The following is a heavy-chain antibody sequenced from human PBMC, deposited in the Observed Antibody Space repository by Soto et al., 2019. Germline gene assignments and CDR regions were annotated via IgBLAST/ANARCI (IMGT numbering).Heavy chain of an antibody. CDR1: GFTFSDYV. D-gene: IGHD6-13*01. CDR2: ISAGGGSA. V-gene: IGHV3-23*01. Sequence: GSLRLSCVASGFTFSDYVMTWVRQAPEKGLEWVSTISAGGGSAYYADSVKGRFAISRDNSKNTLYLQLNSLRAEDTAVYYCGEGRAQQRKRGLWLEPWGQRTLVTGSA. J-gene: IGHJ5*02. CDR3: GEGRAQQRKRGLWLEP.